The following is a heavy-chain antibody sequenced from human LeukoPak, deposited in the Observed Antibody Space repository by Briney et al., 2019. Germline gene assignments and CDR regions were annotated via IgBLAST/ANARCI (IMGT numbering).Heavy chain of an antibody. D-gene: IGHD3-16*02. Sequence: GGSLRLSCAASGFTFSSYSMNWVRQAPGKGLEWLSYISSSGSTTYYADSVKGRFTISRDNSKNSLYLQMNSLRAEDTAAYYCARATGFYDYVWGSYRGHFDYWGQGTLVTVSS. CDR2: ISSSGSTT. V-gene: IGHV3-48*01. CDR1: GFTFSSYS. CDR3: ARATGFYDYVWGSYRGHFDY. J-gene: IGHJ4*02.